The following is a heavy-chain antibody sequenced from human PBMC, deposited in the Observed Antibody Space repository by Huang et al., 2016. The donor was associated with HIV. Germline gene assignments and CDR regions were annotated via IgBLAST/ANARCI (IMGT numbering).Heavy chain of an antibody. CDR2: VFYGGNT. CDR1: GGSVNSGYYY. V-gene: IGHV4-39*01. Sequence: QLQLQESGPGLVRPSETLSLTCSVSGGSVNSGYYYWGWIRQPPGKGLEWIASVFYGGNTFYNPSLKSRVSMSVDTSKKRFSLNLSSVTAADTAVYFCARLPVDYVWGTQRQTALDELDVWGQGTMVTVSS. J-gene: IGHJ3*01. D-gene: IGHD3-16*01. CDR3: ARLPVDYVWGTQRQTALDELDV.